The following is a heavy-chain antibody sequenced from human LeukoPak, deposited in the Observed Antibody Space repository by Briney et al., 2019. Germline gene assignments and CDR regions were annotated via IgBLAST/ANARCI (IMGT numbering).Heavy chain of an antibody. D-gene: IGHD5-18*01. CDR3: ARVVVDTAMDGFYYYYYGMDV. J-gene: IGHJ6*02. V-gene: IGHV3-7*03. CDR1: GFTFSSYW. Sequence: GGSLRLSCAASGFTFSSYWMTWVRQAPGKGLEWVANIKQDGSEKYYVDSVKGRFTISRDNAKNSLFLQMNSLRAEDTALYHCARVVVDTAMDGFYYYYYGMDVWGQGTTVTVSS. CDR2: IKQDGSEK.